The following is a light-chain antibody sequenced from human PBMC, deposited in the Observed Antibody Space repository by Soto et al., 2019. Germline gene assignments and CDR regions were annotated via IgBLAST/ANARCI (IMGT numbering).Light chain of an antibody. J-gene: IGKJ2*01. CDR3: QQYGSSSYT. Sequence: EIVLTQSPGTLSLSPGERATLSCRASPSVSSSYLAWYQQKPGQAPRLLIYGAYGRATGIPDRFRGSGSGTDFTLTISRLEPEDFAVYYCQQYGSSSYTFGQGTKLEIK. CDR1: PSVSSSY. V-gene: IGKV3-20*01. CDR2: GAY.